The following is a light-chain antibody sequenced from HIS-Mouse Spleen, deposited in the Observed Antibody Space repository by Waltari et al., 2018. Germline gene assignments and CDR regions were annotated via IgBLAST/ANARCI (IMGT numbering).Light chain of an antibody. Sequence: SYELTQPPSVSVSPGQTASITCSGAKLGDKYACWYQQKPGQSPVLGIDQDSKRPSGIPRGFAGYNSGNTATLTISGTQAMDEADYYCQAWDSSTYVFGTGTKVTVL. CDR1: KLGDKY. CDR3: QAWDSSTYV. CDR2: QDS. V-gene: IGLV3-1*01. J-gene: IGLJ1*01.